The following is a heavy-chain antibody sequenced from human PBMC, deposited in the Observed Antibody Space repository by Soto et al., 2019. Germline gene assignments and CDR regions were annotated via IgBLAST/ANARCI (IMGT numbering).Heavy chain of an antibody. Sequence: EVQLVESGGGLIQPGGSLRLSCAASGFTVSSNYMSWVRQAPGKGLEWVSVIYSGGSTYYADSVKGRFTISRDNSTNPRYLQINSLRAEDTAVYYCARDGSYYRMDVWGQGTTVTVSS. CDR2: IYSGGST. CDR1: GFTVSSNY. D-gene: IGHD1-26*01. V-gene: IGHV3-53*01. J-gene: IGHJ6*02. CDR3: ARDGSYYRMDV.